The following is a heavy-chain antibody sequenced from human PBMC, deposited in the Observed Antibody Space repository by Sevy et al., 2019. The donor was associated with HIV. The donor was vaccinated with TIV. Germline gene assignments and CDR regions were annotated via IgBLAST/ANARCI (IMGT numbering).Heavy chain of an antibody. Sequence: GGSLRRSCAASGFSFSTYAMTWVRQAPGKGLEWVSGISGSGTSTYYTDSVKGRFTISRDNSKNTVYLQMNNLRAEDTAVYYCGKVSIFGVGGFYDYWGQGTLVTVSS. CDR2: ISGSGTST. CDR1: GFSFSTYA. D-gene: IGHD3-3*01. CDR3: GKVSIFGVGGFYDY. J-gene: IGHJ4*02. V-gene: IGHV3-23*01.